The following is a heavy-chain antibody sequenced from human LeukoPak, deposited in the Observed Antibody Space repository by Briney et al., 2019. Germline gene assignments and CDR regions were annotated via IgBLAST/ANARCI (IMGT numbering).Heavy chain of an antibody. V-gene: IGHV3-74*01. CDR2: IYVDGRTT. CDR3: LRDLNWSLDQ. D-gene: IGHD1-20*01. CDR1: GFTFSNYW. Sequence: TGGSLRLSCVASGFTFSNYWMHWVRQPPGKGLVWVSRIYVDGRTTNYADSVKGRFTISRDNAKNTVYLEMNSLRAEDTAVYYCLRDLNWSLDQWGQGTLVTVSS. J-gene: IGHJ4*02.